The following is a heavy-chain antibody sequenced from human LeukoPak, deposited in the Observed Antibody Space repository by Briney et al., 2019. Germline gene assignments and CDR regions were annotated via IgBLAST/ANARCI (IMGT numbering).Heavy chain of an antibody. J-gene: IGHJ4*02. V-gene: IGHV3-23*01. D-gene: IGHD3-22*01. CDR3: AKLTYYYDSSGSYYFDY. CDR1: GFTFSSYA. CDR2: ISVSGSST. Sequence: PGGSLRLSCAASGFTFSSYAMSWVRQAPGKGLEWVSAISVSGSSTYYADSVKGRFTISRDNSTHTLYLQMNSLRAEDTAVYYCAKLTYYYDSSGSYYFDYWGQGTLVTVSS.